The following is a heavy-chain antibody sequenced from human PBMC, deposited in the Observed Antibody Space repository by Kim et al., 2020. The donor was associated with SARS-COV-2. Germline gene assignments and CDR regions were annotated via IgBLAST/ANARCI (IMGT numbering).Heavy chain of an antibody. Sequence: GGSLRLSCAASGFTFSSYAMHWVRQAPGKGLEWVAVISYDGSNKYYADSVKGRFTISRDNSKNTLYLQMNSLRAEDTAVYYCARDLGVHRRGYYYYGMDVWGQGTTVTVSS. CDR3: ARDLGVHRRGYYYYGMDV. CDR1: GFTFSSYA. CDR2: ISYDGSNK. V-gene: IGHV3-30*04. J-gene: IGHJ6*02. D-gene: IGHD3-10*01.